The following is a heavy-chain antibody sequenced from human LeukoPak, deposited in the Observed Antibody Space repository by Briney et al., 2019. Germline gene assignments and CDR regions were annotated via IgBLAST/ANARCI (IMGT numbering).Heavy chain of an antibody. V-gene: IGHV1-2*02. CDR1: GYTFTGYY. Sequence: ASVKVSCKASGYTFTGYYMHWVRQAPGQGLEWMGWINPNSGGTNYAQKFQGRVTMTRDTSISTTYMELSRLRSDDTAVYYCARETGYSSGLDYWGQGTLVTVSS. D-gene: IGHD6-19*01. CDR3: ARETGYSSGLDY. J-gene: IGHJ4*02. CDR2: INPNSGGT.